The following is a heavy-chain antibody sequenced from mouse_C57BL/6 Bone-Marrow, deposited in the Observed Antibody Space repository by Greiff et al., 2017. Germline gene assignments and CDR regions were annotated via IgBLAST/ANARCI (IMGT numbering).Heavy chain of an antibody. CDR1: GYTFTSYW. CDR3: ARGGYWYFDV. CDR2: IDPSDSHT. J-gene: IGHJ1*03. V-gene: IGHV1-50*01. Sequence: QVQLQQPGAELVKPGASVKLSCKASGYTFTSYWMQWVKQRPGQGLEWIGEIDPSDSHTNYNQKFKGKATLTVDTSSSTAYMQLSSLTSEDSAVYYCARGGYWYFDVWGTGTTVTVSS.